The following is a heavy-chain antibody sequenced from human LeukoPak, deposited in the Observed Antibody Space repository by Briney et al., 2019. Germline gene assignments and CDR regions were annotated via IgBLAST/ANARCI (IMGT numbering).Heavy chain of an antibody. J-gene: IGHJ4*02. CDR1: GGSFSGYY. V-gene: IGHV4-34*01. CDR2: INDIGST. Sequence: PSETLSLTCAVYGGSFSGYYWTWIRQPPGKGLEWIGEINDIGSTKYNPSLKSRVTISVDTSKNQFSLKLSSVTAADTAVYYCARILEDGSGYYYFDYWGQGTLVTVSS. CDR3: ARILEDGSGYYYFDY. D-gene: IGHD3-22*01.